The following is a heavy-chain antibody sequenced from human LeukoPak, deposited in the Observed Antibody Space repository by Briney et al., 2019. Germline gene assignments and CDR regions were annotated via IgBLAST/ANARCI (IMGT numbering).Heavy chain of an antibody. D-gene: IGHD2-2*01. Sequence: PGGSLRLSCAASGFTFSSYGMHWVRQAPGKGLEWVAFIRYDGSNKYYADSVKGRFTISRDNSKNTLYLQMNSLRAEDTAVYYCAKARYCSSTSRYYFDYWGQGTLVTVSS. CDR3: AKARYCSSTSRYYFDY. V-gene: IGHV3-30*02. CDR2: IRYDGSNK. CDR1: GFTFSSYG. J-gene: IGHJ4*02.